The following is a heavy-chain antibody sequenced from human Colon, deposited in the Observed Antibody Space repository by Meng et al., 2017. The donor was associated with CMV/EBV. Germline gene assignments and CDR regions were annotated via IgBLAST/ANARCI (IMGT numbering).Heavy chain of an antibody. D-gene: IGHD3-3*01. Sequence: GGSLRLSCAASGFTFSSYGMHWVRRAPGKGLEWVAFIRYDGSNKYYADSVKGRFTISRDNSKNTLYLQMNSLRAEDTAVYYCAKDGDPRQILTIFGVVIRNYGMDVWGQGTTVTVSS. CDR2: IRYDGSNK. V-gene: IGHV3-30*02. J-gene: IGHJ6*02. CDR3: AKDGDPRQILTIFGVVIRNYGMDV. CDR1: GFTFSSYG.